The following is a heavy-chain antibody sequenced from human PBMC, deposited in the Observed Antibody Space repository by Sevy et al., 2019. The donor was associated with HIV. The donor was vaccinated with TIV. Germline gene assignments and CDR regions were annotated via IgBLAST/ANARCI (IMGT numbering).Heavy chain of an antibody. J-gene: IGHJ3*02. V-gene: IGHV3-23*01. D-gene: IGHD3-22*01. CDR3: AKDFYDSSGYYPMEAFDI. CDR1: GFTFTTYA. CDR2: LSGSGAST. Sequence: HGGSLRLSCAASGFTFTTYAMGWVRQAPGKGLKWVSTLSGSGASTYYADSVKGRFTISRDNSKNTLFLQMDSLRAEDTAVYYCAKDFYDSSGYYPMEAFDIWGQGTMVTVSS.